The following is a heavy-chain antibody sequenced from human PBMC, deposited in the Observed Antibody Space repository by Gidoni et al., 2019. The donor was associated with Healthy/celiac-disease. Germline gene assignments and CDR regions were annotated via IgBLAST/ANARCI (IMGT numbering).Heavy chain of an antibody. J-gene: IGHJ4*02. Sequence: EVQLVESGGGLVKPGGSLRLSCAASGFTFSSYSMNWVRQAPGKGLEWVSSSSSSSSYIYYADSVKGRFTISRDNAKNSLYLQMNSRRAEDTAVYYCARGRGDFWSGYSFDYWGQGTLVTVSS. D-gene: IGHD3-3*01. CDR2: SSSSSSYI. CDR1: GFTFSSYS. V-gene: IGHV3-21*01. CDR3: ARGRGDFWSGYSFDY.